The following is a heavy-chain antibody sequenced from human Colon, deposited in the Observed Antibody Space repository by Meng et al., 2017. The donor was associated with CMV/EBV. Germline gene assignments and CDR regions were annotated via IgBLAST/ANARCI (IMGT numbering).Heavy chain of an antibody. CDR1: GVIISTYA. CDR3: ANGGSSRTFDY. D-gene: IGHD1-26*01. CDR2: ISGSGGST. J-gene: IGHJ4*02. V-gene: IGHV3-23*01. Sequence: GASLKFSCVASGVIISTYAMSWVRPAPGKGQEWVSAISGSGGSTYYADSVRGRFTISRDNSTNTQYLKMNSRRAEDTAVYYGANGGSSRTFDYGGQGTLVTVSS.